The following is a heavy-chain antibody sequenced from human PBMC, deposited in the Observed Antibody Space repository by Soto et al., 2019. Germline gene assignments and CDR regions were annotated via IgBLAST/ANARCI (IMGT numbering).Heavy chain of an antibody. J-gene: IGHJ4*02. D-gene: IGHD1-7*01. CDR3: ARGTRGGTTPQG. CDR1: GGSVSGGGYY. Sequence: SVTLSLTCSVSGGSVSGGGYYWTWIRQPPGQGLEWIGFIYYSGYTNYNASLKHRVTISVGTSKNHFSLKLGSLTPAAAAVYYCARGTRGGTTPQGWGQGPLVTVSS. V-gene: IGHV4-61*03. CDR2: IYYSGYT.